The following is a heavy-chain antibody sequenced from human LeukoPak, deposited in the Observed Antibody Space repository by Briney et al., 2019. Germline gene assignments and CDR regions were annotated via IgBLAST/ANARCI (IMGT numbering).Heavy chain of an antibody. J-gene: IGHJ4*02. V-gene: IGHV1-69*06. D-gene: IGHD3-9*01. Sequence: SVKVSCKASGGTFSSYAISWVRQAPGQGLEWMGGIIPIFGTTNYAQKFQGRVPIPADKSTSTAYMELRRLISEDTALYYCARGRGYDILTGDDYWGQGTLVTVSS. CDR3: ARGRGYDILTGDDY. CDR1: GGTFSSYA. CDR2: IIPIFGTT.